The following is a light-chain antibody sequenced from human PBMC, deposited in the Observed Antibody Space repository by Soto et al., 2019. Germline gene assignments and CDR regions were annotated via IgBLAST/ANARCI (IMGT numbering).Light chain of an antibody. J-gene: IGLJ3*02. V-gene: IGLV3-21*04. CDR1: NIGSKS. Sequence: SYELTQSPSVSVAPRETARISCGGNNIGSKSVHWYQQKPGQAPVLVIYSDSDRPSGIPERFSGSKSGHTATLTISRVEAGDEADYYCQVWDSTTDHWVFGGGTKLTVL. CDR2: SDS. CDR3: QVWDSTTDHWV.